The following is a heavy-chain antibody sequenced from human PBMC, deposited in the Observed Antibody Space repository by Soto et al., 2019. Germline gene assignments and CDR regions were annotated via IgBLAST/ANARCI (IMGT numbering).Heavy chain of an antibody. CDR2: INHSGST. D-gene: IGHD6-13*01. J-gene: IGHJ4*02. CDR3: ARPAIAAVVSAFDY. Sequence: QVQLQQWGAGLLKPSETLSLTCAVYGGSFSGYYWSWIRQPPGKGLEWIGEINHSGSTNYNPSLKSRATISVDTSKNQFSLNLNSVTAADTAVYYCARPAIAAVVSAFDYWGQGTLVTVSS. CDR1: GGSFSGYY. V-gene: IGHV4-34*01.